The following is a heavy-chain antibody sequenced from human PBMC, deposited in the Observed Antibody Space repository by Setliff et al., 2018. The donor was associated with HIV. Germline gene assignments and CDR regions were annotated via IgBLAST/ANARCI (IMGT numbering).Heavy chain of an antibody. V-gene: IGHV4-4*07. Sequence: SETLSLTCTVSGGSISSYYWSWIRQPAGKGLEWIGRIYASGSTNYNPSLKSRVTMSVDTSKNHFSLKLSSVTAAYTAVFYCARGREWTHLDYWGQGTLVTVSS. D-gene: IGHD3-3*01. CDR2: IYASGST. CDR3: ARGREWTHLDY. J-gene: IGHJ4*02. CDR1: GGSISSYY.